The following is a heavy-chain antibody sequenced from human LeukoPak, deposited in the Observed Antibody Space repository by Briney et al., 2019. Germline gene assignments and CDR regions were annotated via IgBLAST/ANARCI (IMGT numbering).Heavy chain of an antibody. J-gene: IGHJ5*02. CDR2: IHHSGTT. V-gene: IGHV4-4*02. Sequence: SETLSLTCTVSGGSISSSTWWGWVRQPPGKGLECIGEIHHSGTTNYNPSLKSRVTISVDKSKNQFSLKLNSVTAADTAVYYCARVGRVAANWFDPWGQGTLVTVSS. CDR1: GGSISSSTW. D-gene: IGHD6-19*01. CDR3: ARVGRVAANWFDP.